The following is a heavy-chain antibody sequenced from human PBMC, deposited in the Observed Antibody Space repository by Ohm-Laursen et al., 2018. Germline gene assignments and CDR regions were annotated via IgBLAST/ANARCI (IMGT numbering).Heavy chain of an antibody. CDR2: IYYSGST. CDR3: ARVGYLYGMDV. D-gene: IGHD5-18*01. J-gene: IGHJ6*02. Sequence: SDTLSLTCTVSGGSISSYYWSWIRQPPGKGLEWIGYIYYSGSTNCNPSLKSRVTISVDTSKNQFSLKLSSVTAADTAVYYCARVGYLYGMDVWGQGTTVTVSS. V-gene: IGHV4-59*07. CDR1: GGSISSYY.